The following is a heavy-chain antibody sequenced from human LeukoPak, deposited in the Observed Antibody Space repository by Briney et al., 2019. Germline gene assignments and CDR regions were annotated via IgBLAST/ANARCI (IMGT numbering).Heavy chain of an antibody. CDR3: ARYTQYCSSTSCSYGMDV. Sequence: GGSLRLSCAASGFTVSSNYMSWVRQAPGKGLEWVSVIYSGGSTYYADSVKGRFTISRDNSKNTLYLQMNSLRAEDTAVYYCARYTQYCSSTSCSYGMDVWGQGTTVTVS. CDR2: IYSGGST. V-gene: IGHV3-66*01. CDR1: GFTVSSNY. J-gene: IGHJ6*02. D-gene: IGHD2-2*01.